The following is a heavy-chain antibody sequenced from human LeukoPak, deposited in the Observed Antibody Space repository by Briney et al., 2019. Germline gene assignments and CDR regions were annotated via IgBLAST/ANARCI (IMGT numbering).Heavy chain of an antibody. Sequence: GGSLRLSCAASGFTVSSNYMSWVRQAPGKGLEWVSAISGSGGSTYYADSVKGRFTISRDNSKNTLYLQTNSLRAEDTAVYYCAKCGSGSAIEYYFDYWGQGTLVTVSS. J-gene: IGHJ4*02. CDR1: GFTVSSNY. CDR3: AKCGSGSAIEYYFDY. CDR2: ISGSGGST. D-gene: IGHD3-10*01. V-gene: IGHV3-23*01.